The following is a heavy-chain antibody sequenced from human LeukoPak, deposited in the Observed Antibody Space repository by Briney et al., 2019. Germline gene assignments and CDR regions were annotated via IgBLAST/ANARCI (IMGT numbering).Heavy chain of an antibody. CDR1: GFTFDDYA. Sequence: GGSLRLSCAASGFTFDDYAMHWVRQAPGKGLEWVSGISWNSGSIGYADSVKGRFTISRDNAKNSLYLQMDSLRAEDTALYYCAKDMGYAFKKDGMDVWGQGTTVTVSS. CDR2: ISWNSGSI. CDR3: AKDMGYAFKKDGMDV. J-gene: IGHJ6*02. D-gene: IGHD5-12*01. V-gene: IGHV3-9*01.